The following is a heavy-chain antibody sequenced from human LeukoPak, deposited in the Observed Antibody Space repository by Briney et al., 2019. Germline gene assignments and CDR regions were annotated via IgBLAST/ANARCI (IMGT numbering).Heavy chain of an antibody. V-gene: IGHV4-4*07. J-gene: IGHJ6*02. CDR2: IYTSGST. CDR1: GGSISSYY. Sequence: SETLSLTRTVSGGSISSYYWSWIRQPAGKGLEWIGRIYTSGSTNYNPSLKSRVTMSVDTSKNQFSLKLSSVTAADTAVYYCARDVGSGSYDYYYYYGMDVWGQGTTVTVSS. CDR3: ARDVGSGSYDYYYYYGMDV. D-gene: IGHD3-10*01.